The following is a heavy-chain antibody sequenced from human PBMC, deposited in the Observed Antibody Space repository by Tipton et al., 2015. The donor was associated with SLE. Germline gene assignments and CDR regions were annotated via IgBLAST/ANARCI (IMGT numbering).Heavy chain of an antibody. CDR3: ARRDWWFDY. D-gene: IGHD2-8*02. V-gene: IGHV4-34*01. CDR2: INHSGST. Sequence: TLSLTCAVYGGSFSGYYWSWIRQPPGKGLEWIGEINHSGSTNYNPSLKSRVTISVDTSKNQFSLKLSSVTAADTAVYYCARRDWWFDYWGQGTLVTVSS. CDR1: GGSFSGYY. J-gene: IGHJ4*02.